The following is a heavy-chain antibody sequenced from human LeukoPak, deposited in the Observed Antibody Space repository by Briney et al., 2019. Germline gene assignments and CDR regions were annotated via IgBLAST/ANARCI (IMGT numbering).Heavy chain of an antibody. CDR3: ARDCWDYGSGSYCGIDY. D-gene: IGHD3-10*01. J-gene: IGHJ4*02. Sequence: GGSLRLSCAASGFTFSSYNMNWVRHAPGKGLEWVSSITSSSNYRYYADSVKGRFTISRDNAKNSLYLQMNSLRAEDTTVYYCARDCWDYGSGSYCGIDYWGQGTLVTVSS. CDR2: ITSSSNYR. CDR1: GFTFSSYN. V-gene: IGHV3-21*03.